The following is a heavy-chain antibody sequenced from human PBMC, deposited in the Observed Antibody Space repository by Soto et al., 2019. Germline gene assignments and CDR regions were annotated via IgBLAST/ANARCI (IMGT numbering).Heavy chain of an antibody. Sequence: VASVKVSCKASGYTFTGYYMHWVRQAPGQGLEWMGWINPNSGGTNYAQKFQGWVTMTRDTSISTAYMELSRLRSDDTAVYYCAREGYCSGGSCYSVGYYGMDVWGQGTTVTVSS. CDR1: GYTFTGYY. CDR2: INPNSGGT. D-gene: IGHD2-15*01. V-gene: IGHV1-2*04. J-gene: IGHJ6*02. CDR3: AREGYCSGGSCYSVGYYGMDV.